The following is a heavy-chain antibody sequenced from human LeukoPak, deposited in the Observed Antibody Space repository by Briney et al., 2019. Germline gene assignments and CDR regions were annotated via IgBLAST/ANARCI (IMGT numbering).Heavy chain of an antibody. Sequence: GASVKVSCKASGGTFSSYAISWVRQAPGQGLEWMGGIIPIFGTANYAQKFQGRVTITAGESTSTAYMELSSLRSEDTAVYYCAKGYCSSTSCHSGYYYYGMDVWGKGTTVTVSS. J-gene: IGHJ6*04. CDR3: AKGYCSSTSCHSGYYYYGMDV. CDR2: IIPIFGTA. CDR1: GGTFSSYA. D-gene: IGHD2-2*01. V-gene: IGHV1-69*13.